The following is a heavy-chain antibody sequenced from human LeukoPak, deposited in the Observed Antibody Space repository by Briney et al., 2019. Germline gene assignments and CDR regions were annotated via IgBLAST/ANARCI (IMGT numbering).Heavy chain of an antibody. J-gene: IGHJ6*03. D-gene: IGHD1-26*01. CDR2: IKSKTDGGTT. CDR3: ARGGGSYRLSSHFADYYYMDV. Sequence: GGSLRLSCAASGFTFSNAWMSWVRQTPGKGLEWVGRIKSKTDGGTTDYAAPVKGRFTISRDDSKNMLYLQMNSLKTEDTAVYYCARGGGSYRLSSHFADYYYMDVWGKGTTVTVSS. CDR1: GFTFSNAW. V-gene: IGHV3-15*01.